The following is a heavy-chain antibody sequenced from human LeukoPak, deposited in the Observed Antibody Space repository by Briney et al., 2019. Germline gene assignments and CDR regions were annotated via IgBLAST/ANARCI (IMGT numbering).Heavy chain of an antibody. V-gene: IGHV3-74*01. D-gene: IGHD1-26*01. CDR3: VRDFMAMGGTTAYLHY. CDR2: INRDGSSI. CDR1: GFTFSSSW. J-gene: IGHJ1*01. Sequence: QPGGSLRLSCAASGFTFSSSWMHWVRQVPGRGLVWVSHINRDGSSISYADSVRGRFTISRDNAKNSLYLQMNSLRAEDMAVYYCVRDFMAMGGTTAYLHYWGQGTLVTVSS.